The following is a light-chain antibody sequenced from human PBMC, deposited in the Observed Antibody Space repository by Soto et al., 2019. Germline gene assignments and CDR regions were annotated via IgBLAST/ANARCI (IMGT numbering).Light chain of an antibody. CDR1: QSLLHTNGYNY. V-gene: IGKV2-28*01. CDR3: MQALQTPWT. CDR2: LGS. Sequence: DIVMTQSPLSLPVTPGEPASISCRSSQSLLHTNGYNYLDWFLQQPGQSPQLLIYLGSNRASGVPDRFSGRGSGTDFTLKISRVEAEYVGVYYCMQALQTPWTFGQGTKVEIK. J-gene: IGKJ1*01.